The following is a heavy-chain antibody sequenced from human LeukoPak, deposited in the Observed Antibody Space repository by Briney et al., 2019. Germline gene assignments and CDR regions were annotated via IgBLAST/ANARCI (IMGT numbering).Heavy chain of an antibody. CDR3: ARRGIVVVPAAKNWFDP. J-gene: IGHJ5*02. CDR2: IYYSGSA. D-gene: IGHD2-2*01. CDR1: GGSISSSSYY. V-gene: IGHV4-39*01. Sequence: PSETLSLTCTVSGGSISSSSYYWGGIRQPPGKGLEWSGSIYYSGSAYYNPSLKSRVTISVDTSKNQFSLKLSSVTAADTAVYYCARRGIVVVPAAKNWFDPWGQGTLVTVSS.